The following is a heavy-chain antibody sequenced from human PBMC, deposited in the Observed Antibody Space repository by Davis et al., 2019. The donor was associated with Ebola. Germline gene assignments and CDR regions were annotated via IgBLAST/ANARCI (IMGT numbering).Heavy chain of an antibody. J-gene: IGHJ4*02. Sequence: PSETLSLTCTVSGGSISSSSYYWGWIRQPPGKGLEWIGSIYYSGSTYYNPSLKSRVAISVDTSKNQFSLKLSSVTAADTAVYYCARGREEGQQLVPGVDYWGQGTLVTVSS. CDR3: ARGREEGQQLVPGVDY. D-gene: IGHD6-13*01. V-gene: IGHV4-39*01. CDR1: GGSISSSSYY. CDR2: IYYSGST.